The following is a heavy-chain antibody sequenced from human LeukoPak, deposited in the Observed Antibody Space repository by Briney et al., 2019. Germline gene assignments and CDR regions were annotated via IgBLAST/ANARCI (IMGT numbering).Heavy chain of an antibody. V-gene: IGHV4-59*01. J-gene: IGHJ6*02. CDR1: GGSISSYY. CDR2: IYYSGST. Sequence: SETLSLTCTVSGGSISSYYWSWVRQPPGKGLEWIGYIYYSGSTNYNPSLKSRVTISVDSPKNQFSLNLNSVTTADTAVYYCARHFPLDYDFWSGYYTDYYYGMDVWGQGTTVTVSS. D-gene: IGHD3-3*01. CDR3: ARHFPLDYDFWSGYYTDYYYGMDV.